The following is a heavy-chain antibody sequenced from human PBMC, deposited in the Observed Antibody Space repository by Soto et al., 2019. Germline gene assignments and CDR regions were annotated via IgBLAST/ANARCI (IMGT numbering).Heavy chain of an antibody. J-gene: IGHJ6*02. CDR2: IIPIFGTA. D-gene: IGHD2-15*01. CDR1: GGTFSSYA. V-gene: IGHV1-69*06. Sequence: SVKVSCKASGGTFSSYAISWVRQAPGQGLEWMGGIIPIFGTANYAQKFQGRVTITADKSTSTAYMELSSLRSEDTAVYYCASRSCSGGSCYWDYYYGMDVWGQGTTVTVSS. CDR3: ASRSCSGGSCYWDYYYGMDV.